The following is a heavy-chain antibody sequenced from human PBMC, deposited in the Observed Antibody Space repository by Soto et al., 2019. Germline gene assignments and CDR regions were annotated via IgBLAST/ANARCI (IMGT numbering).Heavy chain of an antibody. Sequence: GGSLRLSCAASGFTFSGNGMHWVRQAPGKGLEWVALIWYDGSKTYYIDPVKGRFTISRDNSKNTLYLQMDSLRDEDTAVYFCARFFGSDSSGYFDYWGQGTPVTVSS. D-gene: IGHD3-22*01. CDR3: ARFFGSDSSGYFDY. CDR1: GFTFSGNG. J-gene: IGHJ4*02. CDR2: IWYDGSKT. V-gene: IGHV3-33*01.